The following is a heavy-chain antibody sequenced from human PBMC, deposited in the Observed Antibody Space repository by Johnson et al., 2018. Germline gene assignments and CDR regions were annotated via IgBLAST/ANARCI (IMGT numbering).Heavy chain of an antibody. D-gene: IGHD3-16*01. Sequence: QVQLVESGAAVKKPGASVKVSCKTSGYIFSDYYIHWVRQAPGQGLEWMGGITPIFGPANYAQKFQGRVTITADTSTRTAYMDRSSLRSEDTAVYYGARAPLGYLDVWGQGTTVTVSS. J-gene: IGHJ6*02. CDR1: GYIFSDYY. V-gene: IGHV1-69*06. CDR3: ARAPLGYLDV. CDR2: ITPIFGPA.